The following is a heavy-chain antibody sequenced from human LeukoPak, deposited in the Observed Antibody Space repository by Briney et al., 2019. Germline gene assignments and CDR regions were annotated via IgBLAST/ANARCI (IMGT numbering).Heavy chain of an antibody. D-gene: IGHD2-2*01. CDR1: GGTFSSYA. CDR2: IIPILGIA. V-gene: IGHV1-69*04. CDR3: ARDLSPQSVPAAMPGDY. Sequence: SVKVSCKASGGTFSSYAISWVRQAPGQGLEWMGRIIPILGIANYAQKFQGRVTITADKSTSTAYMELSSLRSEDTAVYYCARDLSPQSVPAAMPGDYWGQGTLVTVSS. J-gene: IGHJ4*02.